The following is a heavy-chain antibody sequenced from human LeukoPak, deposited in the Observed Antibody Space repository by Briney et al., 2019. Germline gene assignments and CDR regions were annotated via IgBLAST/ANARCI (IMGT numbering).Heavy chain of an antibody. CDR3: AKDILATDRDPFQMDV. CDR1: GFTFSSYG. Sequence: PGGSLRLSCAASGFTFSSYGMHWVRQAPGKGLEWVAFIRYDGSNKYYADSVKGRFTISRDNSKNTLYLQMNSLRAEDTAVYYCAKDILATDRDPFQMDVWGKGTTVTISS. D-gene: IGHD5-12*01. CDR2: IRYDGSNK. J-gene: IGHJ6*04. V-gene: IGHV3-30*02.